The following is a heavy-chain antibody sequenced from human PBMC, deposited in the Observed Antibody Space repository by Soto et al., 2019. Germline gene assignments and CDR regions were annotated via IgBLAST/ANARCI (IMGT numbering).Heavy chain of an antibody. CDR2: IYWDDDK. CDR1: GFSLSTSGVG. CDR3: AHSDVLTVYAPIDAFDI. Sequence: QITLKESGPTLVKPTQTLTLTCTFSGFSLSTSGVGVGWIRQPPGKALAWLALIYWDDDKRYSPSLKSRLTLPKDTSKNQVVLTMTNMDPVDTATYYCAHSDVLTVYAPIDAFDIWGQGTMGTVSS. D-gene: IGHD2-8*01. J-gene: IGHJ3*02. V-gene: IGHV2-5*02.